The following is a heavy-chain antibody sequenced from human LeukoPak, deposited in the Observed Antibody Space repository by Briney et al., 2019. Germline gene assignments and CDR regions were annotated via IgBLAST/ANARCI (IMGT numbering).Heavy chain of an antibody. V-gene: IGHV4-59*01. Sequence: SETLSLTCTVSGGSISSYYWSWSRQPRGKGLEWIGYIYYSGGTNYNPSLKSRVTISVDTSKNQFSLKLSSVTAADTAVYYCARDRYYGSGSTYDFWGQGNLVTVSS. D-gene: IGHD3-10*01. CDR3: ARDRYYGSGSTYDF. CDR1: GGSISSYY. CDR2: IYYSGGT. J-gene: IGHJ4*02.